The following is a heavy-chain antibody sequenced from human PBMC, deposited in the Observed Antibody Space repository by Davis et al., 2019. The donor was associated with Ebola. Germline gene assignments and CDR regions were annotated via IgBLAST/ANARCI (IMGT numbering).Heavy chain of an antibody. CDR3: VKEKTGHSYGDY. CDR2: INPGGGDT. J-gene: IGHJ4*02. CDR1: GYTFTNYY. D-gene: IGHD5-18*01. V-gene: IGHV1-46*01. Sequence: AASVKVSCKASGYTFTNYYMHWVRQAPGLGLEWMGIINPGGGDTSYAQKFQGRVTMTRDSSASTVYMELSSLRAEDTAVYYCVKEKTGHSYGDYWGQGTLVAVSS.